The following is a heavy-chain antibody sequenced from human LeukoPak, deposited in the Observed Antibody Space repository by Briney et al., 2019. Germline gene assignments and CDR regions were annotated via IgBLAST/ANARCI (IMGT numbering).Heavy chain of an antibody. CDR3: ARDRIAVAATYYFDY. CDR2: IYTSGST. D-gene: IGHD6-19*01. Sequence: SETLSLTCTVSGGSISSYYWSWIRQPAGKGLEWIGRIYTSGSTNYNPSLRSRVTMSVDTSKNQFSLKLSSVTAADTAVYYCARDRIAVAATYYFDYWGQGTLVTVSS. J-gene: IGHJ4*02. V-gene: IGHV4-4*07. CDR1: GGSISSYY.